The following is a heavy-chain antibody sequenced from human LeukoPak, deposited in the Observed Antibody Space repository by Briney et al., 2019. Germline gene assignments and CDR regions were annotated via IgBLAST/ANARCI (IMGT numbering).Heavy chain of an antibody. V-gene: IGHV3-11*04. J-gene: IGHJ4*02. D-gene: IGHD4-17*01. CDR2: ISSSGSTI. Sequence: PGGSLRLSCAASGFTFSDYYMSWIRQAPGKGLEWVSYISSSGSTIYYAGSVKGRFTISRDNAKNSLYLQMNSLRAEDTAVYYCASPAAMTTVTTPFDYWGQGTLVTVSS. CDR3: ASPAAMTTVTTPFDY. CDR1: GFTFSDYY.